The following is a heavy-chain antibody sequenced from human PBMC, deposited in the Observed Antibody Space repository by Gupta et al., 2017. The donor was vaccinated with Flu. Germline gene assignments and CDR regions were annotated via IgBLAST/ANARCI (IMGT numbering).Heavy chain of an antibody. CDR2: ISSSSSYI. Sequence: EVQLVESGGGLVKPGGSLRLSCAASGFTFSSYSMNWVRQAPGKGLEWVSSISSSSSYIYYADSVKGRFTISRDNAKNSLYLQMNSLRAEDTAVYYCARDAYYDFWSGTSYYYYGMDVWGQGTTVPVSS. D-gene: IGHD3-3*01. V-gene: IGHV3-21*01. J-gene: IGHJ6*02. CDR1: GFTFSSYS. CDR3: ARDAYYDFWSGTSYYYYGMDV.